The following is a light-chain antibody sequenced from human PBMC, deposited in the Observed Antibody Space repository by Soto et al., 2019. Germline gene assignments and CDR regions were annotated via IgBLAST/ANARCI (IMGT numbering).Light chain of an antibody. CDR1: QSVSSN. V-gene: IGKV3-20*01. CDR2: DAS. CDR3: QNFGSSPPVT. Sequence: EIVMTQSPATLSVSPGGRDTLACRASQSVSSNLAWYQQKPGQAPRLLIYDASNRATGIPDRFRGSGSGSEFTLTIRGLEPEDFAVYFCQNFGSSPPVTFGEGTRL. J-gene: IGKJ5*01.